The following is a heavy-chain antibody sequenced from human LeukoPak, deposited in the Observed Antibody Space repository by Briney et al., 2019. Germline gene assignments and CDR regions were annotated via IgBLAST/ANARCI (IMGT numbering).Heavy chain of an antibody. CDR2: INHSGST. CDR1: GGSFSGYY. V-gene: IGHV4-34*01. Sequence: SETLSLTCAVYGGSFSGYYWSWIRQPPGKGLEWIGEINHSGSTNYNPSLKSRVTVSVDTSKNQFSLKLSSVTAAGTAVYYCARSEYYYGMDVWGKGTTVTVSS. J-gene: IGHJ6*04. CDR3: ARSEYYYGMDV.